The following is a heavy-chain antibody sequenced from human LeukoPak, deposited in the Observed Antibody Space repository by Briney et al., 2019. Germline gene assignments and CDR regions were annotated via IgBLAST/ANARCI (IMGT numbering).Heavy chain of an antibody. V-gene: IGHV4-39*01. CDR1: GGSISSSSFY. CDR2: IYYSGST. Sequence: PSETLSLTCTVSGGSISSSSFYWGWMRQPPGKGLEWIGTIYYSGSTYYNPSLKSRVTISVDTSKNQFSLKLSSVTAADTAVYYCARHDRAAVGDWEFDPWGQGTLVTVSS. D-gene: IGHD6-13*01. J-gene: IGHJ5*02. CDR3: ARHDRAAVGDWEFDP.